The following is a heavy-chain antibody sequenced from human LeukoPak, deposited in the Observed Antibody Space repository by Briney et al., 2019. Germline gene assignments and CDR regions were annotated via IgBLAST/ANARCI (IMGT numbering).Heavy chain of an antibody. CDR2: INNSGGTT. Sequence: PGGSLRLSCAASGFTFSSYAMSWVRQAPGKGLEWVSSINNSGGTTYYADSVKGRFTTSRDDSKNTLYLQMNSLRAEDTAVYYCVRATYSSGWSLNYYFDYWGQGTLVAVSS. V-gene: IGHV3-23*01. CDR1: GFTFSSYA. D-gene: IGHD6-19*01. CDR3: VRATYSSGWSLNYYFDY. J-gene: IGHJ4*02.